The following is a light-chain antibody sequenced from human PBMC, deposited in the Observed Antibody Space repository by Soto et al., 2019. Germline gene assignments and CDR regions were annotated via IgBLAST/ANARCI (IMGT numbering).Light chain of an antibody. J-gene: IGKJ1*01. CDR3: QQFNNWPRT. CDR2: DAS. V-gene: IGKV3-15*01. CDR1: QSVSSK. Sequence: EIVMTQSPATLSVSPVERATLSFSAIQSVSSKLAWYQQKPGQAPRLLIYDASTRATGIPARFSGSGSGTEFTLTISSLQSEDFAVYYCQQFNNWPRTFGQGTKVDIK.